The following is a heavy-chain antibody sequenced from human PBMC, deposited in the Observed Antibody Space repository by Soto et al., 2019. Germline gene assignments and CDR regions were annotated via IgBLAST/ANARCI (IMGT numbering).Heavy chain of an antibody. CDR3: AKYNDYGRVGGLDY. CDR2: ISGSGGST. Sequence: EVQLLESGGGLVQPGGSLRLSCAASGFTFSSYAMSWVRQAPGKGLEWVSAISGSGGSTYYADSVKGRFTISGDNSKNTLYLEMNSLRAEDTAVYYCAKYNDYGRVGGLDYWGQGTLVTVSS. V-gene: IGHV3-23*01. J-gene: IGHJ4*02. CDR1: GFTFSSYA. D-gene: IGHD4-17*01.